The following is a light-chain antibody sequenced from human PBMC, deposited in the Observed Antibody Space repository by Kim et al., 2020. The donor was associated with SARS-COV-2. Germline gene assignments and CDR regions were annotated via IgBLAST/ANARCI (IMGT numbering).Light chain of an antibody. V-gene: IGLV3-19*01. CDR2: DKN. CDR3: NSRDSSGNQWV. J-gene: IGLJ3*02. Sequence: ELTQDPAVSVALGQTVRITCQGDSLRTYYASWYQQKPGQAPVLVIYDKNNRPSGIPDRFSGSSSGNTASLTITGAQAEDEADYYCNSRDSSGNQWVFGG. CDR1: SLRTYY.